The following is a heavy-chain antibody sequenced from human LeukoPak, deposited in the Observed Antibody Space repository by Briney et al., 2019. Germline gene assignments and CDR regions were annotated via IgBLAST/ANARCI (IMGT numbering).Heavy chain of an antibody. CDR2: ISYSGST. D-gene: IGHD5-18*01. Sequence: SETLSLTCSVSGGSITSYYWSWIRQPPGKGLEWIGYISYSGSTNYNPSLKSRVTISVDTSKNQFSLKLSSVTAADTAVYYCARDIGVGYSGYYYGMDVWGQGTTVTVSS. CDR1: GGSITSYY. J-gene: IGHJ6*02. V-gene: IGHV4-59*12. CDR3: ARDIGVGYSGYYYGMDV.